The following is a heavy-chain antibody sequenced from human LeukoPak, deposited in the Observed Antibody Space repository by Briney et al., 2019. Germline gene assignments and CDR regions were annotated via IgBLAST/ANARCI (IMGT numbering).Heavy chain of an antibody. J-gene: IGHJ4*02. V-gene: IGHV4-61*02. Sequence: SQTLSLTCSVSGGSIRSESYYWSWIRQPAGKGLEWIGRIYSSGSSKFNPSLKNRVTVSLDTSKNQFSLKLTSVTAADTAVCYCASLGGLGSWNFGYWGQGTLVTVPS. CDR2: IYSSGSS. CDR1: GGSIRSESYY. D-gene: IGHD3-10*01. CDR3: ASLGGLGSWNFGY.